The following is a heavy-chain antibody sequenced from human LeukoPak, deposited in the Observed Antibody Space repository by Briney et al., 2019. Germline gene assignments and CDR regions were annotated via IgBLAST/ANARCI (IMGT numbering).Heavy chain of an antibody. CDR1: GFTFSSYW. CDR2: IKQDGSEK. V-gene: IGHV3-7*01. J-gene: IGHJ6*03. D-gene: IGHD3-10*01. CDR3: ARDWGLTYYYFYYYMDV. Sequence: QSGGSLRLSCAASGFTFSSYWMSWVRQAPGKGLEWVANIKQDGSEKYYVDSVKGRFTISRDNAKNSLYLQMNSLRGEDTAVYYCARDWGLTYYYFYYYMDVWGKGTTVTVSS.